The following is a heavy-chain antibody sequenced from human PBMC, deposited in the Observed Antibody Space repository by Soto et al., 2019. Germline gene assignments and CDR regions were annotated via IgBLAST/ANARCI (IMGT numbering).Heavy chain of an antibody. CDR3: ARNLVCSITSCLGYYSYMYV. CDR1: GFTFSSYS. J-gene: IGHJ6*03. CDR2: ISSSSSTI. V-gene: IGHV3-48*01. D-gene: IGHD2-2*01. Sequence: PGGSLRLSCAASGFTFSSYSMNWVRQAPGKGLEWVSYISSSSSTIYYADSVKGRFTISRDNAKNSLYLQMNSLRAEDTAVYYCARNLVCSITSCLGYYSYMYVWCKGTAVTVSS.